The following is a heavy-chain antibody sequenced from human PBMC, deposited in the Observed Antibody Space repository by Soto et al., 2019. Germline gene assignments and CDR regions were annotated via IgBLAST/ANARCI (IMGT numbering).Heavy chain of an antibody. V-gene: IGHV1-69*01. CDR1: GGTFSSYA. D-gene: IGHD4-17*01. CDR2: IIPIFGTA. J-gene: IGHJ2*01. Sequence: QVQLVQSGAEVKKPGSSVKVSCKASGGTFSSYAISWVRQAHGQGLEWMGGIIPIFGTANYAQKFQGRVTITADESTSTAYMELSSLRSEDTAVYYCASDSDYGGNTDWYFDLWGRGTLLTVSS. CDR3: ASDSDYGGNTDWYFDL.